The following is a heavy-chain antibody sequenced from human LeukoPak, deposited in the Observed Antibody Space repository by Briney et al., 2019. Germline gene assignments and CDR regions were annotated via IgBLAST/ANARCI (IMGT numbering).Heavy chain of an antibody. D-gene: IGHD6-13*01. V-gene: IGHV4-34*01. Sequence: SETLPLTCAVYGGSFSGYYWSWIRQPPGKGLEWIGEINHSGSTNYNPSLKSRVTISVDTSKNQFSLKLSSVTAADTAVYYCARVGISSSWYEYIDYWGQGTLVTVSS. J-gene: IGHJ4*02. CDR1: GGSFSGYY. CDR3: ARVGISSSWYEYIDY. CDR2: INHSGST.